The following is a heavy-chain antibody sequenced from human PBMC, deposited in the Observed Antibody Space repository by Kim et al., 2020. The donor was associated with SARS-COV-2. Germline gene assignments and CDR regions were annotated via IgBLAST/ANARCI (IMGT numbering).Heavy chain of an antibody. D-gene: IGHD3-10*01. CDR2: ISYDGSNK. CDR3: ARETYYYGSGSYRAFDY. CDR1: GFTFSSYA. J-gene: IGHJ4*01. V-gene: IGHV3-30*04. Sequence: GGSLRLSCAASGFTFSSYAMHWVRQAPGKGLEWVAVISYDGSNKYYADSVKGRFTISRDNSKNTLYLQMNSLRAEDTAVYYCARETYYYGSGSYRAFDY.